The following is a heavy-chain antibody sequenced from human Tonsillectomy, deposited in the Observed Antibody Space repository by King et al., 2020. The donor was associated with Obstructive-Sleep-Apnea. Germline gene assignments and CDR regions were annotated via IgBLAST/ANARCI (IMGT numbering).Heavy chain of an antibody. CDR2: ISSSSSTI. CDR3: ASEGKGITMVRGVMIGP. CDR1: GFTFSSYS. V-gene: IGHV3-48*04. J-gene: IGHJ5*02. Sequence: VQLVESGGGLVQPGGSLRLSCAASGFTFSSYSMNWVRQAPGKGLEWVSYISSSSSTIYYADSVKGRFTISRDNAKNSLYLQMNSLRAEDTAVYYCASEGKGITMVRGVMIGPWGQGTLAT. D-gene: IGHD3-10*01.